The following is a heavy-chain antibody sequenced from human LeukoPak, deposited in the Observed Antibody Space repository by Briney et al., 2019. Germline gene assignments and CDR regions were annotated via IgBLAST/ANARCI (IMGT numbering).Heavy chain of an antibody. V-gene: IGHV3-66*01. CDR1: GFTVSSNY. CDR3: ARDSSSRFPFDY. CDR2: IYSGGST. Sequence: GGSLRLSCAASGFTVSSNYMSWVRQAPGKGLEWVSVIYSGGSTYYADSVKGRFTISRDNSKNTLYLQMNSLRAEDTAVYYCARDSSSRFPFDYWGQGTLVTVSS. J-gene: IGHJ4*02. D-gene: IGHD6-6*01.